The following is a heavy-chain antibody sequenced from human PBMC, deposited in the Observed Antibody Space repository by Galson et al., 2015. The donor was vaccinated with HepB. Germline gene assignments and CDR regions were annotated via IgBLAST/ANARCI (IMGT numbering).Heavy chain of an antibody. V-gene: IGHV3-23*01. J-gene: IGHJ4*02. CDR2: ISISSSGK. CDR1: GFTFSRTG. CDR3: AKGTTSIDY. Sequence: SLRLSCAASGFTFSRTGMTWVRQAPGKGLECVSAISISSSGKDYVDSVRGRFTISRDNSKNMLYLQMNDLRAEDTAVYYCAKGTTSIDYWGQGTLVTVSS. D-gene: IGHD1-1*01.